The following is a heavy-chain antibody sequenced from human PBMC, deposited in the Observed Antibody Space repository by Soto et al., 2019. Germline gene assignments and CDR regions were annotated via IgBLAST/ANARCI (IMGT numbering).Heavy chain of an antibody. D-gene: IGHD3-22*01. V-gene: IGHV4-34*01. J-gene: IGHJ4*02. CDR3: ARGVPYYYDSSGYYYFDY. CDR1: GGSFSGYY. CDR2: INHGGST. Sequence: SETLSLTCAVYGGSFSGYYWSWIRQPPGKGLEWIGEINHGGSTNYNPSLKSRVTISVDTSKNQFSLKLSSVTAADTAVYYCARGVPYYYDSSGYYYFDYWGQGTLVTVSS.